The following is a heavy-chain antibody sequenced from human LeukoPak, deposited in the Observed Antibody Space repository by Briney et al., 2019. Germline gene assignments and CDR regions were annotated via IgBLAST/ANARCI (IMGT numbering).Heavy chain of an antibody. CDR1: GDSVSSDSGA. Sequence: SQTLALTCVISGDSVSSDSGAWHWITQSPSRGLEWVGRSYYRSHRSQWFTDYAQPVRSRVTINADTSKNQFSLQLNSLTREDTAMYYCAREGRYNENSGYDYFDYWGQGTLVTVSA. CDR3: AREGRYNENSGYDYFDY. D-gene: IGHD3-22*01. V-gene: IGHV6-1*01. CDR2: SYYRSHRSQWFT. J-gene: IGHJ4*02.